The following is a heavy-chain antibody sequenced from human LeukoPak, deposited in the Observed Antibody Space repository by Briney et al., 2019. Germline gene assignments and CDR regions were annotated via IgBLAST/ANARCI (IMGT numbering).Heavy chain of an antibody. CDR3: ARDETVRDDYYGMDV. J-gene: IGHJ6*02. CDR1: GGTFTTHA. V-gene: IGHV1-69*04. CDR2: TIPMLGKP. D-gene: IGHD4-11*01. Sequence: SVKVSCKASGGTFTTHAISWVRQAPGQGFEWMGRTIPMLGKPNYGQKSQGRVTITADKFTSTVYMELTSLRSEDTAVYYCARDETVRDDYYGMDVWGQGTTVTVSS.